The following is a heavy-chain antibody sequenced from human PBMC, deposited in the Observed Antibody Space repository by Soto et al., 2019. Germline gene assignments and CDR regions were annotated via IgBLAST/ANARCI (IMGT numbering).Heavy chain of an antibody. D-gene: IGHD3-16*01. CDR3: ARDRIQLRLGKYSFNGMDV. CDR1: GGTFSDFA. Sequence: QVQLVQSGAEMRKPGSSLRVSCKASGGTFSDFAFSWVRQAPGQGLEWMGGIVPRFGSPNYAQKFGGRVTISADTSTSTVYMEVSSLRFDDTAGYFCARDRIQLRLGKYSFNGMDVWGQGTKITVSS. CDR2: IVPRFGSP. J-gene: IGHJ6*02. V-gene: IGHV1-69*06.